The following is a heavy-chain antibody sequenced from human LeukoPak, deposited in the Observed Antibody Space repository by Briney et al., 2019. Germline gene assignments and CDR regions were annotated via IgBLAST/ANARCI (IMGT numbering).Heavy chain of an antibody. Sequence: SETLSLTCTVSGGSISSGSYYWSWIRQPAGKGLEWIGRIYTSGGTNYNPSLKSRVTISVDTSKNQFSLKLSSVTAADTAVYYCAREWLLMSYFDYWGQGTLVTVSS. CDR2: IYTSGGT. J-gene: IGHJ4*02. D-gene: IGHD3-22*01. CDR3: AREWLLMSYFDY. CDR1: GGSISSGSYY. V-gene: IGHV4-61*02.